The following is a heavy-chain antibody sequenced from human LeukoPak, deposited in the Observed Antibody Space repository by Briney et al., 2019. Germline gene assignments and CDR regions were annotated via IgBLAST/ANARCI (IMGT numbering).Heavy chain of an antibody. Sequence: HPGGSLRLSCAASGFTVSSNYMSWVRQAPGKGLEWVSVIYSGDSTYYADSVKGRFTISRDNSNNTLYLQMNSLRAEDTAVYYCAKRILDYWGQGTLVTASS. CDR1: GFTVSSNY. V-gene: IGHV3-53*01. CDR3: AKRILDY. J-gene: IGHJ4*02. D-gene: IGHD2/OR15-2a*01. CDR2: IYSGDST.